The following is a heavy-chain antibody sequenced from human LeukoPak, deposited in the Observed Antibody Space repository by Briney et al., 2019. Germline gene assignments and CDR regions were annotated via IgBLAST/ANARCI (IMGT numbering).Heavy chain of an antibody. CDR1: GFTSSSYW. Sequence: GGSLRLSCAASGFTSSSYWMHWVRQAPGKGLVWVSRINSDGSSTSYADSVKGRFTISRDNAKNTLYLQMNSLRAEDTAVYYCARGGGSTDYYDSSGYFWGQGTLVTVSS. CDR3: ARGGGSTDYYDSSGYF. V-gene: IGHV3-74*01. CDR2: INSDGSST. D-gene: IGHD3-22*01. J-gene: IGHJ4*02.